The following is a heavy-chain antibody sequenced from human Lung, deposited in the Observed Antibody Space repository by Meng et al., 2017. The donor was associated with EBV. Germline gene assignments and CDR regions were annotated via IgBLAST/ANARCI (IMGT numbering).Heavy chain of an antibody. Sequence: QLVQSGAEVRKPGASVKVSYKASGYTSTNHAIHWVRQAPGQRLEWMGWINTGNGYTKYSQKFQGRVTITRDISASTAYMELSSLRSEDTAVYYCAREPANSSGWGQGTLVTASS. CDR3: AREPANSSG. CDR1: GYTSTNHA. CDR2: INTGNGYT. J-gene: IGHJ4*02. V-gene: IGHV1-3*04. D-gene: IGHD6-19*01.